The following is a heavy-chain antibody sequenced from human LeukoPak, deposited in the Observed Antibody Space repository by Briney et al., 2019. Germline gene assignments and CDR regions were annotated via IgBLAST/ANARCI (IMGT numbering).Heavy chain of an antibody. V-gene: IGHV4-31*03. CDR2: IYYSGST. Sequence: TLSLTCTVSGGSISSGGYYWSWIRQHPGKGLEWIGYIYYSGSTYYNPSLKSRVAISVDTSKNQFSLKLSSVTAADTAVYYCARDRVKSPSRGLDYWGQGTLVTVSS. CDR1: GGSISSGGYY. CDR3: ARDRVKSPSRGLDY. J-gene: IGHJ4*02. D-gene: IGHD2-2*01.